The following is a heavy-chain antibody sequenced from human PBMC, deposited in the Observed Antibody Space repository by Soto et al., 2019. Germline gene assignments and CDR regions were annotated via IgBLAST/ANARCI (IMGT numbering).Heavy chain of an antibody. D-gene: IGHD3-10*01. CDR1: GGSISSSSDY. CDR2: IYYSGST. CDR3: ASSVTMVTPNWFDP. V-gene: IGHV4-39*01. J-gene: IGHJ5*02. Sequence: SETLSLTGTVAGGSISSSSDYWGWIRQPPGKGQEWIGSIYYSGSTYYNPSLKRRVTISVDTSKNLFPLKLSSVTAADTALYYCASSVTMVTPNWFDPWGQGTQVTVSS.